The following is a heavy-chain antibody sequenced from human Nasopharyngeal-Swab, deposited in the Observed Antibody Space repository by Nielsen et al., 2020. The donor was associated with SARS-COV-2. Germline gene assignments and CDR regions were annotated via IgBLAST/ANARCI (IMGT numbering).Heavy chain of an antibody. CDR2: ISWNSGTI. Sequence: GGSLRLSCAASGFAFDDYPMHWVRQAPGKGLEWVSGISWNSGTIVYGDSVKGRFTISRDNAKRSLYLQMDSLRPEDTGFYFCAKDNNDFGSGYYFPFFFDNWGQGTLVTVSS. J-gene: IGHJ4*02. V-gene: IGHV3-9*01. CDR1: GFAFDDYP. CDR3: AKDNNDFGSGYYFPFFFDN. D-gene: IGHD3-3*01.